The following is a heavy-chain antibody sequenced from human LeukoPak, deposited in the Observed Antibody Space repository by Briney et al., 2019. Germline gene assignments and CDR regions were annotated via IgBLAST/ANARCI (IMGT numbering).Heavy chain of an antibody. D-gene: IGHD2-2*02. CDR3: AKDDCSSTSCYTAY. J-gene: IGHJ4*02. CDR2: IWYDGSNK. CDR1: GFTFSSYG. V-gene: IGHV3-33*06. Sequence: GGSLRLSCAASGFTFSSYGMHWVRQAPGKGLEWVAVIWYDGSNKYYADSVKGRFTISRDNSKNTLYLQMNSLRAEDTAVYYCAKDDCSSTSCYTAYWGQGTLVTVSS.